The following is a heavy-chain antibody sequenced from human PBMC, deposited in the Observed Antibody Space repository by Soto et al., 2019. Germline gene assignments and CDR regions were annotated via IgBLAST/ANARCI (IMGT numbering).Heavy chain of an antibody. CDR1: GGTFSSYA. CDR3: ARDGPPSGSGSYRLYYYYGMDV. V-gene: IGHV1-69*06. D-gene: IGHD3-10*01. CDR2: IIPIFGTA. J-gene: IGHJ6*02. Sequence: QVQLVQSGAEVKKPGSSVKVSCKASGGTFSSYAISWVRQAPGQGLEWMGGIIPIFGTANYAQKFQGRVTITADKSTSTAYMELSCLRSEDTAVYYCARDGPPSGSGSYRLYYYYGMDVWGQGTTVTVSS.